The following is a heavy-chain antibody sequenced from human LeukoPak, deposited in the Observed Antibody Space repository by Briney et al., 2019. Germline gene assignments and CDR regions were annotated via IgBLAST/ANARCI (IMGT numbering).Heavy chain of an antibody. D-gene: IGHD4-17*01. Sequence: SETLSLTCSVFGGSISSSSYYWGWIRQPPGKGLEWIGSIYYSGSTNYNPSLKSRVTISVDTSKNQFSLKLSSVTAADTAVYYCARGFVRTGRYGDYDRGPFEYFQHWGQGTLVTVSS. CDR2: IYYSGST. J-gene: IGHJ1*01. CDR3: ARGFVRTGRYGDYDRGPFEYFQH. CDR1: GGSISSSSYY. V-gene: IGHV4-39*07.